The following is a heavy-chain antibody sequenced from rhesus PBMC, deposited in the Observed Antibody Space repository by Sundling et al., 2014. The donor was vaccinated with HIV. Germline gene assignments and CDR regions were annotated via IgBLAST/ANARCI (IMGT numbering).Heavy chain of an antibody. CDR2: IYGSGSSP. CDR1: GDSISSSY. Sequence: QLQLQESGPGLVKPSETLSVTCAVSGDSISSSYWNWIRQAPGKGLEWIGYIYGSGSSPNYNPSLKSRVTLSVDTSKNQLSLKLSSVTAADTAVYYCARGNIYSRTYFDFWGQGVLVTVSS. D-gene: IGHD5-12*01. V-gene: IGHV4-169*01. CDR3: ARGNIYSRTYFDF. J-gene: IGHJ4*01.